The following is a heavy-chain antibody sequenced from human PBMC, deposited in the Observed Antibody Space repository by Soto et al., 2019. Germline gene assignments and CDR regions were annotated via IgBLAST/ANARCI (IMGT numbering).Heavy chain of an antibody. CDR1: GFTFSSYA. J-gene: IGHJ4*02. CDR2: ISGSGGST. V-gene: IGHV3-23*01. D-gene: IGHD3-22*01. CDR3: AKDTVWSSSGYYFDY. Sequence: GGSLRLSCAASGFTFSSYAMSWVRQAPGKGLEWVSAISGSGGSTYYADSVEGRFTISRDNSKNTLYLQMNSLRAEDTAVYYCAKDTVWSSSGYYFDYWGQGTLVTVSS.